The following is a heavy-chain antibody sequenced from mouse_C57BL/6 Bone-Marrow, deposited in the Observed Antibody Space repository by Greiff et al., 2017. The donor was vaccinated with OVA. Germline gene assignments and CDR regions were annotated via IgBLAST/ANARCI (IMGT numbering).Heavy chain of an antibody. CDR3: ASSRQLRLPFAY. Sequence: QVQLQQSGPGLVQPSQSLSITCPVSGFSLTSYGVHWVRQSPGKGLEWLGVIWSGGSTDYNAAFISRLSISNDNSKSQVFFKMNSLQADDTAIYYCASSRQLRLPFAYWGQGTLVTVSA. CDR1: GFSLTSYG. V-gene: IGHV2-2*01. CDR2: IWSGGST. J-gene: IGHJ3*01. D-gene: IGHD3-2*02.